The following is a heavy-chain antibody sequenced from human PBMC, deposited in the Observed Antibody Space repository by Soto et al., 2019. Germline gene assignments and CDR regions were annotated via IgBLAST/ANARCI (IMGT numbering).Heavy chain of an antibody. D-gene: IGHD3-22*01. J-gene: IGHJ4*02. CDR1: GFTFSSYG. Sequence: QVQLVESGGGVVQPGRSLRLSCAASGFTFSSYGMHWVRQAPGKGLEWVAVISYDGSTKYYTDSVKGRFTISRDNSKNTLYLQMNSLRVEDAAVYYCAKDEGANYYDTSRSWGQGTLVIVSS. CDR3: AKDEGANYYDTSRS. CDR2: ISYDGSTK. V-gene: IGHV3-30*18.